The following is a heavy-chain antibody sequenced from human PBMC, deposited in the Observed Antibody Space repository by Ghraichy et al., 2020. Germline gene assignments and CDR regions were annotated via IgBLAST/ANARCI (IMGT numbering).Heavy chain of an antibody. CDR2: IWFDGSNK. Sequence: GGSLRLSCAASGFTFSSYGMHWVRQAPGKGLEWVAVIWFDGSNKYYADFVKGRFTISRDNSKNTLYLQMNSLRAEDTAVYYCAREVSLGYGMDVWGQGTTVTVSS. CDR3: AREVSLGYGMDV. J-gene: IGHJ6*02. CDR1: GFTFSSYG. V-gene: IGHV3-33*01. D-gene: IGHD1-14*01.